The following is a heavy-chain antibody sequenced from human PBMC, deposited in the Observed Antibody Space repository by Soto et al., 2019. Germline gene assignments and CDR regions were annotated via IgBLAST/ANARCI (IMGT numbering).Heavy chain of an antibody. V-gene: IGHV3-53*01. D-gene: IGHD3-10*01. CDR2: IYSGGST. CDR3: ARDSSGSYYGMDV. Sequence: GGSLRLSCAASGFTVSSNYMSWVRQAPGKGLEWVSVIYSGGSTYYADSGKGRFTISRDNSKNTLYLQMNSLRAEDTAVYYCARDSSGSYYGMDVWGQGTTVTVSS. J-gene: IGHJ6*02. CDR1: GFTVSSNY.